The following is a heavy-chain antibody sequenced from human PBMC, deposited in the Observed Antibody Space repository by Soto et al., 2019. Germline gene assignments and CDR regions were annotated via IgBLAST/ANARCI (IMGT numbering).Heavy chain of an antibody. D-gene: IGHD2-21*01. Sequence: QVQLVESGGGVVQPGRSLRLSWAASGFTFSSYAMHWVRQAPGKGLEWVAVISYDGSNKYYADSVKGRFTISRDNSKNTLDLQMNRLRAEDTAGYYCARPMWRDVSNWGYFALWGRGTLVTVSS. CDR1: GFTFSSYA. CDR2: ISYDGSNK. V-gene: IGHV3-30-3*01. J-gene: IGHJ2*01. CDR3: ARPMWRDVSNWGYFAL.